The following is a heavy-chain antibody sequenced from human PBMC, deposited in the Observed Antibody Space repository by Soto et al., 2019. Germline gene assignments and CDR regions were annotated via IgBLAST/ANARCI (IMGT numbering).Heavy chain of an antibody. V-gene: IGHV3-9*01. J-gene: IGHJ3*01. CDR3: AKVRGRTYYYDTFDV. CDR1: GFSFDEYA. CDR2: ISWNSATI. D-gene: IGHD3-22*01. Sequence: VQLVESGGGSVQPGRSLRLSCSASGFSFDEYALHWVRQTPGKGLEWVSGISWNSATIEFADSVKGRFNISRDNAKKSLYLQMNSLTTEDTAVYFCAKVRGRTYYYDTFDVWGQGTMVTVS.